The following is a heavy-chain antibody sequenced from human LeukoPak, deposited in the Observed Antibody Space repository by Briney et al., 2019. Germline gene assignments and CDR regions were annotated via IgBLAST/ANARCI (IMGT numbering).Heavy chain of an antibody. CDR2: ISYDGSNK. J-gene: IGHJ4*02. V-gene: IGHV3-30-3*01. Sequence: GGSLRLSCAASGFTFSSYAMHWVRQAPGKGLEWVAVISYDGSNKYYADSVKGRFTISRDNSKNTLYLQMNSLRAEDTALYYCAKDRVGALITFGGVPDWGQGTLVTVSS. CDR1: GFTFSSYA. D-gene: IGHD3-16*01. CDR3: AKDRVGALITFGGVPD.